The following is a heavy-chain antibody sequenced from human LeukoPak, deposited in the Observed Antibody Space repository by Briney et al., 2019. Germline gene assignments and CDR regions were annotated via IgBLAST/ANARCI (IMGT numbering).Heavy chain of an antibody. V-gene: IGHV4-59*01. Sequence: SETLSLTCTVSGGSISSYYWSWIRQPPGKGLEWIGYIYYSGSTNYNPSLKSRVTISVDTSKNQFSLKLSSVTAADTAVYYCARAAAGTPLDYWGQGTLVTVSS. J-gene: IGHJ4*02. D-gene: IGHD6-13*01. CDR3: ARAAAGTPLDY. CDR1: GGSISSYY. CDR2: IYYSGST.